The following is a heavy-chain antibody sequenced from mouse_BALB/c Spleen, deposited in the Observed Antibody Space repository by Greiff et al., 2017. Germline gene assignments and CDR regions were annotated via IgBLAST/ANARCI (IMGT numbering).Heavy chain of an antibody. J-gene: IGHJ1*01. V-gene: IGHV1-14*01. CDR2: INPYNDGT. D-gene: IGHD2-14*01. CDR1: GYTFTSYV. Sequence: VQLQQSGPELVKPGASVKMSCKASGYTFTSYVMHWVKQKPGQGLEWIGYINPYNDGTKYNEKFKGKATLTSDKSSSTAYMELSSLTSEDSAVYYCARSNRDWYFDVWGAGTTVTVSS. CDR3: ARSNRDWYFDV.